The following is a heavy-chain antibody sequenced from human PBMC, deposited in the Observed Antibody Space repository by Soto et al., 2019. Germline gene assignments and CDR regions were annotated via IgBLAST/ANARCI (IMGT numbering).Heavy chain of an antibody. Sequence: QVQLVQSGAEVKKPGASVKVSCKASGYTFASYAISWMRQAPGQGLEWMGWISAYNGNTNYAQNLQGRVTMTTDTSTSTADMALRSLRSDDTAVYYCARDPPPPDYWGQGTLVTVSS. V-gene: IGHV1-18*01. J-gene: IGHJ4*02. CDR1: GYTFASYA. CDR3: ARDPPPPDY. CDR2: ISAYNGNT.